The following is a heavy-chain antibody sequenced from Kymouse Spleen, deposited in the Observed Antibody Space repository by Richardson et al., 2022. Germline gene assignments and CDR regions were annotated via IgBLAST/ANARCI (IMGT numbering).Heavy chain of an antibody. Sequence: EVQLVESGGGLVQPGRSLRLSCAASGFTFDDYAMHWVRQAPGKGLEWVSGISWNSGSIGYADSVKGRFTISRDNAKNSLYLQMNSLRAEDTALYYCAKDMDGWRGQGTLVTVSS. CDR2: ISWNSGSI. D-gene: IGHD5-18,IGHD3-10*01,IGHD5-18*01. CDR3: AKDMDGW. J-gene: IGHJ4*02,IGHJ5*02. CDR1: GFTFDDYA. V-gene: IGHV3-9*01.